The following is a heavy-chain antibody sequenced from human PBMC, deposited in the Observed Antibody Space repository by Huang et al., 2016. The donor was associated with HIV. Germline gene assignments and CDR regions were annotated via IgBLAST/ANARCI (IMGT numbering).Heavy chain of an antibody. CDR1: GDSFSSYW. V-gene: IGHV5-51*01. Sequence: VQLVQSGAEVKKPGESLKISCKGSGDSFSSYWIAWVRQMPGKGLEWVGIIFPYYSDTTSSPSFEGQVTISADKSIGTAYLQWSSLKASDTAMYYCARRFSSSSGYFDYWGQGSLVTVSS. CDR2: IFPYYSDT. CDR3: ARRFSSSSGYFDY. D-gene: IGHD6-6*01. J-gene: IGHJ4*02.